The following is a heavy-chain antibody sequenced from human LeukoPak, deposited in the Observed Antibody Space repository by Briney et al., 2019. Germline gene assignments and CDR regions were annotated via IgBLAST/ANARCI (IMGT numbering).Heavy chain of an antibody. D-gene: IGHD3-10*01. J-gene: IGHJ6*03. CDR1: GYTFTSYD. CDR3: ARGSGITMVRGVRRGTWYYYMDV. V-gene: IGHV1-8*01. Sequence: ALVKVSCKASGYTFTSYDINWVRQATGQGLEWMGWMNPNSGNTGYAQKFQGRVTMTRNTSISTAYMELSSLRSEDTAVYYCARGSGITMVRGVRRGTWYYYMDVWGKGTTVTISS. CDR2: MNPNSGNT.